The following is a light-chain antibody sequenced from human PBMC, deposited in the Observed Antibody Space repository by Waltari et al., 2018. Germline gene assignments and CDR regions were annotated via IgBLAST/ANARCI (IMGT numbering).Light chain of an antibody. CDR2: EVS. CDR3: CSHTNIGTWV. V-gene: IGLV2-14*01. Sequence: QSALTQPASVSGSLGQSLTISCLGTHNDIGNYNYVSWYQQFPGEAPILIIYEVSNRPSRISSRFSGSKAGMTASLTISGLQADDEATYYCCSHTNIGTWVFGGGTTLTVL. CDR1: HNDIGNYNY. J-gene: IGLJ3*02.